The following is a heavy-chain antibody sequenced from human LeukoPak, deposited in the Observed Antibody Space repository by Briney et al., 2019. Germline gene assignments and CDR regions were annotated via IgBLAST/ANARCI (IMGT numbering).Heavy chain of an antibody. J-gene: IGHJ4*02. CDR2: IYHSGST. D-gene: IGHD6-13*01. V-gene: IGHV4-38-2*02. Sequence: SETLSLTCTVSGYSISSGYYWGWIRQLPGKGLEWIGSIYHSGSTYYNPSLKSRVTISVDTSKNQFSLKLSSVTAADTAVYYCATALSSSWYEVDYWGQGTLVTVSS. CDR3: ATALSSSWYEVDY. CDR1: GYSISSGYY.